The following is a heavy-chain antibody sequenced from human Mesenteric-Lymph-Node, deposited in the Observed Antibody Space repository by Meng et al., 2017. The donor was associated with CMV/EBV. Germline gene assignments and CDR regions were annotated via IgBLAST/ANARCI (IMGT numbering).Heavy chain of an antibody. CDR3: ARDTARIQLWLGYYYYYGMDV. D-gene: IGHD5-18*01. Sequence: ASVKVSCKASGYTFTGYYMHWVPQAPGQGLEWMGWINPNSGGTNYAQKFQGRVTMTRDTSISTAYMELSRLRSDDTAVYYCARDTARIQLWLGYYYYYGMDVWGQGTAVTVSS. J-gene: IGHJ6*02. CDR2: INPNSGGT. V-gene: IGHV1-2*02. CDR1: GYTFTGYY.